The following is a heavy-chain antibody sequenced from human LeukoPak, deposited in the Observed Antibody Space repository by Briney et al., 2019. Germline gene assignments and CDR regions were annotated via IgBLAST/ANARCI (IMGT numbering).Heavy chain of an antibody. D-gene: IGHD3-22*01. J-gene: IGHJ4*02. CDR1: GGSFSGYY. Sequence: SETLSLTCAVYGGSFSGYYWSWIRQPPGKGLEWIGEINHSGSTNYNPSLKSRVTISVDTSKNQFSLKLSSVTAADTAVYYCARRDYYDSRGFGYWGRGTLVTVSS. V-gene: IGHV4-34*01. CDR2: INHSGST. CDR3: ARRDYYDSRGFGY.